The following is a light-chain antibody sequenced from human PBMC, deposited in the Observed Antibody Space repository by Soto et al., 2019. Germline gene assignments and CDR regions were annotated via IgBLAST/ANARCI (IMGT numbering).Light chain of an antibody. CDR1: QSVLYSSNNQNY. V-gene: IGKV4-1*01. CDR2: WAS. J-gene: IGKJ2*01. CDR3: QQYYSIPHT. Sequence: DIVMTQSPDSLAVSLGERATINRKSSQSVLYSSNNQNYLAWFQQKPGQPPNLLISWASTRESGVPDRFSGSGSGTDFTLTVSSLQAEDVAVYYCQQYYSIPHTFGQGTKLEIK.